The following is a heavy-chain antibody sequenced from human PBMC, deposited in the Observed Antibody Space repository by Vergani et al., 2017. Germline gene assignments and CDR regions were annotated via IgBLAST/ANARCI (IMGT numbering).Heavy chain of an antibody. CDR2: IIPIFGTA. CDR1: GGTFSSYA. J-gene: IGHJ6*03. Sequence: QVQLVQSGAEVKKPGSSVKVSCKASGGTFSSYAISWVRQAPGQGLEWMGGIIPIFGTAKYAQKFQGRVTITADESTSTAYMELSRLSFEDAAVYYCARSTDYPDDYVSSDYFRRTLDVWGKGTTVTVS. D-gene: IGHD4/OR15-4a*01. V-gene: IGHV1-69*12. CDR3: ARSTDYPDDYVSSDYFRRTLDV.